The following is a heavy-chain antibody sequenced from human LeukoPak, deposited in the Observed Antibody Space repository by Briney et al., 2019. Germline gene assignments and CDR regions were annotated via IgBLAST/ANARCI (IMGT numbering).Heavy chain of an antibody. CDR3: AKVISGSGYFFDY. V-gene: IGHV3-30*02. CDR2: MHYAGSNK. D-gene: IGHD6-19*01. Sequence: TGGSLRLSCAASGFTFSSYGIHWVRQAPGKGLEWVAFMHYAGSNKYYADSVKGRFTVSRDNSKNTLYLQMNSLRAEDTAVYYCAKVISGSGYFFDYWGQGTLVTVSS. J-gene: IGHJ4*02. CDR1: GFTFSSYG.